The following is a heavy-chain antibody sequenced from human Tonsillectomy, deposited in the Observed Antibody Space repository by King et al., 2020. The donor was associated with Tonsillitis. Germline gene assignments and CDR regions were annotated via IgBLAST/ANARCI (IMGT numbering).Heavy chain of an antibody. V-gene: IGHV4-39*01. CDR3: ASHNIRSAMWYFDL. J-gene: IGHJ2*01. CDR2: VYESGTT. CDR1: GGSISSSSSY. Sequence: LQLQESGPGLVKPSETLSLICSVSGGSISSSSSYWGWIRQTPGKGLEWFGCVYESGTTYYNPSLNSRVTIFVDTSKNQFSLKLNSVTAAATAVYYCASHNIRSAMWYFDLWGRGTLVTVSS.